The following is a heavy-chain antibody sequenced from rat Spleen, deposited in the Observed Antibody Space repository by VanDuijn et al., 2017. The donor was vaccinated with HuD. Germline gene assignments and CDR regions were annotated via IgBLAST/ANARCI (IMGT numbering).Heavy chain of an antibody. V-gene: IGHV2-30*01. Sequence: QVQLKESGPGLVQPSQTLSLTCTVSGFSLTSYNVHWVRQPTGKRLEWMGVIWTGGSTDYNSALKSRLSISRDTSKSQIFFKMNSLQTEDIATYYCAREGTTGMDWYFDFWGPGTMVTVSS. CDR3: AREGTTGMDWYFDF. D-gene: IGHD1-7*01. J-gene: IGHJ1*01. CDR1: GFSLTSYN. CDR2: IWTGGST.